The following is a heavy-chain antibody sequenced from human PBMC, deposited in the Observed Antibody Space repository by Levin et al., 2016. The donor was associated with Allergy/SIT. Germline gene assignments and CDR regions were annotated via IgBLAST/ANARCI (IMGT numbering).Heavy chain of an antibody. D-gene: IGHD3-22*01. CDR3: ARGTRREYDSSGYSPF. J-gene: IGHJ4*02. Sequence: VRQAPGKGLEWVSSISSSSSYIYYADSVKGRFTISRDNAKNSLYLQMNSLRAEDTAVYYCARGTRREYDSSGYSPFWGQGTLVTVSS. V-gene: IGHV3-21*01. CDR2: ISSSSSYI.